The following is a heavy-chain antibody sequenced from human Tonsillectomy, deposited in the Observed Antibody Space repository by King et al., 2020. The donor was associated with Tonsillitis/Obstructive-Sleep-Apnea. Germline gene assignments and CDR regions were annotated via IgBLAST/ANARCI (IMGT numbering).Heavy chain of an antibody. Sequence: VQLVESGGGVVQPGRSLRLSCAASGFTFSSYGMHWVRQAPGKGLEWVAVISSDGSNKYYGDSVKGRFTISRDNSKNTLYLQMNSLSAEDTAVYYCAKVAIYTYGRFDSWGQGTLVSVSS. J-gene: IGHJ4*02. CDR3: AKVAIYTYGRFDS. CDR2: ISSDGSNK. D-gene: IGHD5-18*01. V-gene: IGHV3-30*18. CDR1: GFTFSSYG.